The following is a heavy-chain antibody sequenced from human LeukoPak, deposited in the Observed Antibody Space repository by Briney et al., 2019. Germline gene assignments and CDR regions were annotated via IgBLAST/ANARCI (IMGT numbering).Heavy chain of an antibody. CDR2: IDRDGDEK. J-gene: IGHJ4*02. D-gene: IGHD4-23*01. CDR3: ARDVNGGYFDY. Sequence: GGSLRLSCEASGFTFRNYWMSWVRRAQGKGPQWVANIDRDGDEKNNVDSVKGRFTISRDNAKNSVYLQMNSLRVDDMGVYFCARDVNGGYFDYWGQGILVTVSS. V-gene: IGHV3-7*01. CDR1: GFTFRNYW.